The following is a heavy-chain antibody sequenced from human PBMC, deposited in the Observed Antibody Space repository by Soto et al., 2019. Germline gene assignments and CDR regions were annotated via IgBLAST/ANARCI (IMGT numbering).Heavy chain of an antibody. Sequence: PGGSLRLSCAASGFTFSSYSMNWVRQAPGKGLEWVSSISSSSSYIYYADSVKGRFTISRDNAKNSLYLQMNSLRAEDTAVYYCAREKHSGWYSGAFDIWGQGTMVTVSS. CDR2: ISSSSSYI. V-gene: IGHV3-21*01. CDR3: AREKHSGWYSGAFDI. CDR1: GFTFSSYS. J-gene: IGHJ3*02. D-gene: IGHD6-19*01.